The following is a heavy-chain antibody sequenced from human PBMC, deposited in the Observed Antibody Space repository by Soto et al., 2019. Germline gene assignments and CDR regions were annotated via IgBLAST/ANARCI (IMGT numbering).Heavy chain of an antibody. D-gene: IGHD3-3*01. V-gene: IGHV3-30*18. CDR2: ISDDGNNK. Sequence: QVQLVESGGGVVQPGRSLRLSCAASGFTFSNYSIHWVRQAPGKGLEWVAFISDDGNNKYYADSVKGRFTISRDNFRKTLYLQMNSLRGEDTAVYYCAKRRNALRFLEWSSGMEVWGQGTTVNVSS. CDR1: GFTFSNYS. J-gene: IGHJ6*02. CDR3: AKRRNALRFLEWSSGMEV.